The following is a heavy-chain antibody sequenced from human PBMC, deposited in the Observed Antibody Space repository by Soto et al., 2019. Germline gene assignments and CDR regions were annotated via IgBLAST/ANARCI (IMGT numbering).Heavy chain of an antibody. CDR2: ISGSGGST. D-gene: IGHD3-10*01. J-gene: IGHJ6*02. CDR1: GFTFSSYA. Sequence: GGSLRLSCAASGFTFSSYAMSWVRQAPGKGLEWVSAISGSGGSTYYADSVKGRFTISRDNSKNTLYLQMNSLRAEDTAVYYCAKRLLWFGELYYYYYGMDVWGQGTTVTV. CDR3: AKRLLWFGELYYYYYGMDV. V-gene: IGHV3-23*01.